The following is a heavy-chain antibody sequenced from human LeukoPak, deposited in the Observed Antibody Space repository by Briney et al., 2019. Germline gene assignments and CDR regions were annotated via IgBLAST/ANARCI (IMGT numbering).Heavy chain of an antibody. V-gene: IGHV3-33*06. D-gene: IGHD3-3*01. Sequence: GGSLRLSCAASGFTFSSYGMHWVRQAPGKGLEWVAVIWYDGSNKYYADSVKGRFTISRDNSKNTLYLQMNSLRAEDTAVYYCAKDSVGYDFWSGYSHFDYWGQGTLVTVSS. J-gene: IGHJ4*02. CDR1: GFTFSSYG. CDR3: AKDSVGYDFWSGYSHFDY. CDR2: IWYDGSNK.